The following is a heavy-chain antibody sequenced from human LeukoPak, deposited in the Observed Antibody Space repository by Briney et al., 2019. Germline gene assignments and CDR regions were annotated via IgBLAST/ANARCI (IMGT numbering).Heavy chain of an antibody. Sequence: GGSLRLSCAASGFTFSSYAMSWVRQAPGKGLEWVSAISGSGGSTYYADSVKGRFTSPRDNSKNTLYLQMNSLRAEDTAVYYCAKGSSERELLVWGQGTLVTVSS. CDR1: GFTFSSYA. D-gene: IGHD1-26*01. V-gene: IGHV3-23*01. CDR3: AKGSSERELLV. CDR2: ISGSGGST. J-gene: IGHJ4*02.